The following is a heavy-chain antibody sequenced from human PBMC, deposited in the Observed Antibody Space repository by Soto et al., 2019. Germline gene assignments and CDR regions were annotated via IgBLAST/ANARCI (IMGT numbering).Heavy chain of an antibody. D-gene: IGHD3-22*01. CDR1: GFTFSSYS. CDR2: ISSSSYI. J-gene: IGHJ4*02. Sequence: RRLSCAASGFTFSSYSMNWDRQAPGKGLEWVSSISSSSYIYYADSVKGRFTTSRDNAKNSLYLQMNSLRAEDTAVYYCGAVVISPIFGYWGQGTLVTVAS. CDR3: GAVVISPIFGY. V-gene: IGHV3-21*01.